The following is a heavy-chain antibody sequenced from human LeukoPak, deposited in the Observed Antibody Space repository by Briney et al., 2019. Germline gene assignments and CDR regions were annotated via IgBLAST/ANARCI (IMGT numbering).Heavy chain of an antibody. V-gene: IGHV4-39*01. CDR1: GGSIISIGYF. J-gene: IGHJ5*02. CDR2: IFHSGST. D-gene: IGHD3-16*01. Sequence: SETLSLTCTVSGGSIISIGYFWGWIRQPPGKGLEWIGTIFHSGSTYYNASLKSRVTMSVDTSKNQFSLKLSSATAADTAVYYCARRSTAGEWFDPWGQGTLVTVSS. CDR3: ARRSTAGEWFDP.